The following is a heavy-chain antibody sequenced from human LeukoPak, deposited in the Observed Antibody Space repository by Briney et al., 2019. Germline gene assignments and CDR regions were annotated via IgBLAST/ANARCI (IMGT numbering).Heavy chain of an antibody. CDR2: ISGSGGST. J-gene: IGHJ4*02. CDR1: GFTFSSYS. D-gene: IGHD1-26*01. Sequence: GGSLRLSCAASGFTFSSYSMNWVRQARGKGLEWVSAISGSGGSTYYADSVKGRFTISRDNSKNTLYLQMNSLRAEDTAVYYCAKESIVGADFDYWGQGTLVTVSS. CDR3: AKESIVGADFDY. V-gene: IGHV3-23*01.